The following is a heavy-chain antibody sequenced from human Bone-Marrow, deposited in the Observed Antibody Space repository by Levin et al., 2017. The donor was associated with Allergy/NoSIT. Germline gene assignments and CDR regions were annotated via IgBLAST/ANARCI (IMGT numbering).Heavy chain of an antibody. Sequence: GSLRLSCTVSGDSISTSNYHWSWIRQPPGKGPESIGYIYQSGTTKYNPSLKSRVTISVDTSKNQFSLYLTSVTAADTAVYYCARRYDTWGQGSLVTVSS. CDR1: GDSISTSNYH. CDR2: IYQSGTT. J-gene: IGHJ5*02. V-gene: IGHV4-61*05. D-gene: IGHD3-9*01. CDR3: ARRYDT.